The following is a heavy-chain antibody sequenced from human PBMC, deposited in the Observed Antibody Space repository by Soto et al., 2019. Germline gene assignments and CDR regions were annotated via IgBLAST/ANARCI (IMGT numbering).Heavy chain of an antibody. CDR3: ARDRRRYYGSGSSYYYYGMDV. CDR2: IYYSGST. D-gene: IGHD3-10*01. Sequence: SETLSLTCTVSGGSISSYYWSWIRQPPGKGLEWIGYIYYSGSTNYNPSLKSRVTISVDTSKNQFSLKLSSVTAADTAVYYCARDRRRYYGSGSSYYYYGMDVWGQGTTVTVSS. CDR1: GGSISSYY. J-gene: IGHJ6*02. V-gene: IGHV4-59*01.